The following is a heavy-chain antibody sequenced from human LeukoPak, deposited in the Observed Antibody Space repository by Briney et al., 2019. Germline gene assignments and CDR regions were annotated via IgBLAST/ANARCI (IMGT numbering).Heavy chain of an antibody. D-gene: IGHD2-15*01. J-gene: IGHJ4*02. CDR1: RFTFSSYA. Sequence: GGSLRLSCAASRFTFSSYAMSWVRQAPGKGLEWVSTISGGGGSTYYADSVKGRFTISRDNSKNTLYLQMNSLRTEDTAVYYCATNSTHCSGGSCFGFDYWGQGILVTVSS. CDR2: ISGGGGST. V-gene: IGHV3-23*01. CDR3: ATNSTHCSGGSCFGFDY.